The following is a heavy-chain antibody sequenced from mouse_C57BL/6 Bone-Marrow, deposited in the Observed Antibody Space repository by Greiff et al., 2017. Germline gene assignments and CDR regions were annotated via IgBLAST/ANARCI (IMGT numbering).Heavy chain of an antibody. J-gene: IGHJ2*01. D-gene: IGHD1-1*01. Sequence: GGGLVQPKGSLKLSCAASGFTFNTYAMHWVRQAPGKGLEWVARIRSKSSNYATYYADSVKDRFTISRDDSQSMLYLQMNNLKTEDTAMYYCVREGGGIYYGSSHGYFDYWGQGTTLTVSS. CDR2: IRSKSSNYAT. CDR1: GFTFNTYA. CDR3: VREGGGIYYGSSHGYFDY. V-gene: IGHV10-3*01.